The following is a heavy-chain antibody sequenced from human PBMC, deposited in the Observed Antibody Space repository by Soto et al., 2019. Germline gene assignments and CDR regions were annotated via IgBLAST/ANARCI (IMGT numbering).Heavy chain of an antibody. J-gene: IGHJ5*02. Sequence: PGGSLRLSCAASGFTFISYWMHWVRQAPGKGLVWVSRINNDGSDTTYADSVKGRFTISRDNAKNTVYLQMNSLRAEDTAVYYCVRDKPHNWFDPWGQGTPVTVSS. CDR2: INNDGSDT. V-gene: IGHV3-74*01. CDR1: GFTFISYW. CDR3: VRDKPHNWFDP.